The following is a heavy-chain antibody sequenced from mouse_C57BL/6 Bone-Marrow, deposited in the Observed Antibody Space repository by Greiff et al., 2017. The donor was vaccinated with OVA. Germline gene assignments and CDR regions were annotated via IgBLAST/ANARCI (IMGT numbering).Heavy chain of an antibody. Sequence: VQLKESGAELVRPGDSVKLSCTASGFNIKDDYMHWVKERPEQGLEWIGWIDPENGDTEYASKLQGKATITADTSSQTVYLHLSSLTSKDTAVYYCTTSRYWGQGTTLTVSS. J-gene: IGHJ2*01. CDR1: GFNIKDDY. CDR3: TTSRY. CDR2: IDPENGDT. V-gene: IGHV14-4*01.